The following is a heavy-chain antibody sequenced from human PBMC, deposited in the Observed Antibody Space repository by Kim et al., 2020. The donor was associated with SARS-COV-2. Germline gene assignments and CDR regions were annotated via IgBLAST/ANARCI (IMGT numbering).Heavy chain of an antibody. CDR3: ARGFREVTIFGGLDYGMDV. D-gene: IGHD3-3*01. CDR2: IYYSGST. V-gene: IGHV4-61*01. J-gene: IGHJ6*02. CDR1: GGSVSSGSYY. Sequence: SETLSLTCTVSGGSVSSGSYYWSWIRQPPGKGLEWIGYIYYSGSTNYNPSLKSRVTISVDTSKNQFSLKLSSVTAADTAVYYCARGFREVTIFGGLDYGMDVWGQGTTVTVSS.